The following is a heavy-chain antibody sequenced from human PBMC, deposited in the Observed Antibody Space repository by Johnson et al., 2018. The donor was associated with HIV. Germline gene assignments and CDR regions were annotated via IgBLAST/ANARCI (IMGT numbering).Heavy chain of an antibody. Sequence: VQLVESGGGLVQPGGSLRLSCAASGFTFNSYDMHWVRQPTGKGLEWVSGIGTAGDTNYSGSVKGRFTISRDNSRNTLYLQMNSLRAEDTAVYYCARMVDSSSWTPDAFDIWGQGTMVTVSS. CDR3: ARMVDSSSWTPDAFDI. J-gene: IGHJ3*02. CDR1: GFTFNSYD. CDR2: IGTAGDT. D-gene: IGHD6-13*01. V-gene: IGHV3-13*01.